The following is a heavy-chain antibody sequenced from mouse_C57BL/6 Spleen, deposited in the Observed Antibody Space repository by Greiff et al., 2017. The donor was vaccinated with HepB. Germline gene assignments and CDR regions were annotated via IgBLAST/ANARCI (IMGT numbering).Heavy chain of an antibody. CDR3: ARPYYYGSSGPYYYAMDY. J-gene: IGHJ4*01. D-gene: IGHD1-1*01. Sequence: EVQLQQSVAELVRPGASVKLSCTASGFNIKNTYMHWVKQRPEQGLEWIGRIDPANGNTKYAPKFQGKATITADTSSNTAYLQLSSLTSEDTAIYYCARPYYYGSSGPYYYAMDYWGQGTSVTVSS. CDR1: GFNIKNTY. CDR2: IDPANGNT. V-gene: IGHV14-3*01.